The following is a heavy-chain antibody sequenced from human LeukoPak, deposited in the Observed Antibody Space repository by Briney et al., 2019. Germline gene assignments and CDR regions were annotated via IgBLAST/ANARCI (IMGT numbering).Heavy chain of an antibody. D-gene: IGHD4-23*01. CDR2: INPNSGGT. J-gene: IGHJ5*02. CDR3: ARGNPSVASAPAGGRDNWFDP. Sequence: GASVKVSCKASGYTFAAYYMHWVRQAPGQGLEWMGWINPNSGGTNYAQKFQGRVTMTRDTSISTGYMELSRLKSDDTAVYYCARGNPSVASAPAGGRDNWFDPWGQGTLVTVSS. V-gene: IGHV1-2*02. CDR1: GYTFAAYY.